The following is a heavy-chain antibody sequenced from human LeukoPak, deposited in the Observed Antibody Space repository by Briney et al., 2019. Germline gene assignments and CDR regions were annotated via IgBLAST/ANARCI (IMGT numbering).Heavy chain of an antibody. V-gene: IGHV3-30-3*01. CDR2: ISYDGSNK. CDR3: AREATYYYDSSGYSDASDI. Sequence: GRSLRLSCAASGFTFSSYAMHWVRQAPGKGLEWVAVISYDGSNKYYADSVKGRFTISRDNSKNTLYLQMNSLRAEDTAVYYCAREATYYYDSSGYSDASDIWGQGTMVTVSS. CDR1: GFTFSSYA. J-gene: IGHJ3*02. D-gene: IGHD3-22*01.